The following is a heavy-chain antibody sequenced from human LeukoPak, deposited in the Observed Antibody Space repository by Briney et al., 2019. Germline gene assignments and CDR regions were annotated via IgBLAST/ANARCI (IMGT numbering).Heavy chain of an antibody. CDR3: AADSGYDFWSGYYSDY. V-gene: IGHV1-58*01. J-gene: IGHJ4*02. CDR1: GFTFTSSA. D-gene: IGHD3-3*01. Sequence: SVKVSCKASGFTFTSSAVQWVRQARGQRLEWIGWIVVGSGNTNYAQKFQERVTITRDMSTSTAYMELSSLRSEDTAVYYCAADSGYDFWSGYYSDYWGQGTLVTVSS. CDR2: IVVGSGNT.